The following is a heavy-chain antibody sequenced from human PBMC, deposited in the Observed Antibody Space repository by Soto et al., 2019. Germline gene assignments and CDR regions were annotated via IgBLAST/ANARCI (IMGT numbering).Heavy chain of an antibody. J-gene: IGHJ4*02. D-gene: IGHD2-2*01. CDR2: ISSDGSST. CDR1: GFTLSNYW. Sequence: EVQLVESGGGLVQPGGSLSLSCAASGFTLSNYWMHWARQAPGKGLVWVSRISSDGSSTNYADSVKGRFTISRDNAKNTLHLQMNSLRAEDTAVYYCARVPYCSSSSCYSYFDSWGQGTLVTVSS. V-gene: IGHV3-74*01. CDR3: ARVPYCSSSSCYSYFDS.